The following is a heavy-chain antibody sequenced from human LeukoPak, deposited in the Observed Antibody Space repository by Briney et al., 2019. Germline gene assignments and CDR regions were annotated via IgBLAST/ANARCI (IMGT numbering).Heavy chain of an antibody. V-gene: IGHV3-48*03. D-gene: IGHD2-21*02. CDR2: ITSSGSTI. Sequence: GGSLRLSCAASGFTFSCYEMNWVRQAPGKVLEWDSYITSSGSTIYYAESVKGRFTISRDNARNSLYLQMSSLRAEDTAVYYCAPIVVVTAPPGMDVWGQGTTVTVSS. J-gene: IGHJ6*02. CDR3: APIVVVTAPPGMDV. CDR1: GFTFSCYE.